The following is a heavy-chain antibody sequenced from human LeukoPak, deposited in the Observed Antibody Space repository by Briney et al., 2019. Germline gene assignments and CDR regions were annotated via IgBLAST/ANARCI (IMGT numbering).Heavy chain of an antibody. J-gene: IGHJ4*02. CDR2: TYTSGST. V-gene: IGHV4-61*02. CDR3: ARVLGYGDYGYFDY. CDR1: GGSISSGSYY. Sequence: PSDTLSLTCTVSGGSISSGSYYWSWIRQPAGKGLEWNGRTYTSGSTNYNTSLKSRVTISVDTSKNQFSLKLSSVTAADTSLYYCARVLGYGDYGYFDYWGQGTLVTISS. D-gene: IGHD4-17*01.